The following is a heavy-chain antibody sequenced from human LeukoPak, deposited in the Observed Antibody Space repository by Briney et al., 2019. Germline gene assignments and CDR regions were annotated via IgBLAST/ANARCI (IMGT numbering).Heavy chain of an antibody. CDR2: IYPGDSDT. J-gene: IGHJ4*02. Sequence: GESLKISCKGSGYSFTSYWIGWVRQMPGKGLEWMGIIYPGDSDTRYSPSFQGQVTISADKSDSTAYLQWSSLKASDTAMYYCARNLDYGDYHYLFDYWGQGTLVTVSS. D-gene: IGHD4-17*01. CDR1: GYSFTSYW. CDR3: ARNLDYGDYHYLFDY. V-gene: IGHV5-51*01.